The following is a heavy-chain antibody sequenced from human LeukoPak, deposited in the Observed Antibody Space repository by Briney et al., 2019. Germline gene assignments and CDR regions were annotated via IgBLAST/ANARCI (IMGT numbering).Heavy chain of an antibody. Sequence: PGGSLRLSCAASGFTFSSYMNWVRQAPGKGLEWISSITRNSNYIYYADSVKGRFTISRDNGKSSLFLQMDSLRAEDTAIYFCARDPYSGNYGPYYYYYMDVWGKGTTVTVSS. J-gene: IGHJ6*03. D-gene: IGHD3-3*01. CDR3: ARDPYSGNYGPYYYYYMDV. CDR1: GFTFSSY. CDR2: ITRNSNYI. V-gene: IGHV3-21*01.